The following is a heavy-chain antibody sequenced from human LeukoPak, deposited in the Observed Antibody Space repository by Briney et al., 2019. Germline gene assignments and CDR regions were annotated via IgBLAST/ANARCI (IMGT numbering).Heavy chain of an antibody. J-gene: IGHJ4*02. CDR1: GYTFTSYD. Sequence: GASVKASCKASGYTFTSYDINWVRQATGQGLEWTGWMNPNSGNTGYVQKFQGRVTMTRNTSISTAYMELSSLRSEDTAVYYCARRRYSSNWYYFDYWGQGTLVTVSS. V-gene: IGHV1-8*01. CDR3: ARRRYSSNWYYFDY. D-gene: IGHD6-13*01. CDR2: MNPNSGNT.